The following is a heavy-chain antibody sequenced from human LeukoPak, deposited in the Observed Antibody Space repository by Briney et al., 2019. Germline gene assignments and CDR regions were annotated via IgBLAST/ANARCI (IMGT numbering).Heavy chain of an antibody. CDR1: GGSISTSNYY. CDR2: IFYSGST. V-gene: IGHV4-39*01. Sequence: PSETLSLTCTVSGGSISTSNYYWGWIRQPPGKGLEWIGNIFYSGSTYYSPSLRSRVTISLDTSKNQFSLKLSSVTAADTAVYYCARQKYVPWWFGESALDYWGQGTLVTVSS. J-gene: IGHJ4*02. D-gene: IGHD3-10*01. CDR3: ARQKYVPWWFGESALDY.